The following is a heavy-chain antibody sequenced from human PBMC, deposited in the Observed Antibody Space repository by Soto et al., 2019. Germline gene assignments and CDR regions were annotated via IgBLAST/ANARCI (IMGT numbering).Heavy chain of an antibody. CDR1: GGTFSSYA. CDR2: IIPIFGTA. CDR3: ARVPGIAAAGTLDWFDP. Sequence: ASVKVSCKASGGTFSSYAISWVRQAPGQGLEWMGGIIPIFGTANYAQKFQGRVTITADESTSTAYMELSSLRSEDTAVYYCARVPGIAAAGTLDWFDPWGQGTLVTVSS. J-gene: IGHJ5*02. V-gene: IGHV1-69*13. D-gene: IGHD6-13*01.